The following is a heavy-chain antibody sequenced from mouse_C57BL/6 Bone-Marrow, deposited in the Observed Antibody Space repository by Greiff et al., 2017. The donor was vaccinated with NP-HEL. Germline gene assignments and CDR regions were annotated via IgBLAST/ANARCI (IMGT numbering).Heavy chain of an antibody. D-gene: IGHD4-1*01. J-gene: IGHJ2*01. CDR3: ARRTGVYYFDY. CDR2: IYPRSGNT. V-gene: IGHV1-81*01. CDR1: GYTFTSYG. Sequence: VKLKESGAELARPGASVKLSCKASGYTFTSYGISWVKQRTGQGLEWIGEIYPRSGNTYYNEKFKGKATLTADKSSSTAYMELRSLTSEDAAVYFCARRTGVYYFDYWGQGTTLTVSS.